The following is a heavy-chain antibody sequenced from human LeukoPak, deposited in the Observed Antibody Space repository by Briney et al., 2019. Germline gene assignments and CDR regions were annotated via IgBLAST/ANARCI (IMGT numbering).Heavy chain of an antibody. V-gene: IGHV3-21*01. J-gene: IGHJ4*02. CDR1: GFTFSGYS. Sequence: PGGSLRLSCAASGFTFSGYSMNWVRQAPGKGLEWVSSISSSSSYIYYADSVKGRFTISRDNAKNSLYLQMNSLRAEDTAVYYCARAGITCSGGSCYSGYWGQGTLVTVSS. D-gene: IGHD2-15*01. CDR2: ISSSSSYI. CDR3: ARAGITCSGGSCYSGY.